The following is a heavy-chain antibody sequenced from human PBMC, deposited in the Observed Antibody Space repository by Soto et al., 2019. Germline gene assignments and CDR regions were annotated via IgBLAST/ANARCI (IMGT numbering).Heavy chain of an antibody. CDR1: GFTVSSNY. D-gene: IGHD5-18*01. CDR2: IYSGGST. CDR3: ARAVGYSYGYGGAFDI. V-gene: IGHV3-66*01. J-gene: IGHJ3*02. Sequence: GGSLRLSCAASGFTVSSNYMSWVRQAPGKGLEWVSVIYSGGSTYYADSVKVRFTISRDNSKNTLYLQMNSLRAEDTAVYYCARAVGYSYGYGGAFDIWGQGTMVTVSS.